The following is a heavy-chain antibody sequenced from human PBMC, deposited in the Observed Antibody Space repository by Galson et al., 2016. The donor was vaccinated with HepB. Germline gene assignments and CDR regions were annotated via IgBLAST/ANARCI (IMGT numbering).Heavy chain of an antibody. CDR3: ARVEYSSSSGANRFDF. Sequence: SVTVSCKASGYTFTRYDIHWVRQATGQGLEWMGWMNPNNGNTAYGQKFQGRLTMTRDTSISAAYMDLHSLRSEDTAVYYCARVEYSSSSGANRFDFWGQGTLVTVSS. J-gene: IGHJ4*02. V-gene: IGHV1-8*01. CDR1: GYTFTRYD. D-gene: IGHD6-6*01. CDR2: MNPNNGNT.